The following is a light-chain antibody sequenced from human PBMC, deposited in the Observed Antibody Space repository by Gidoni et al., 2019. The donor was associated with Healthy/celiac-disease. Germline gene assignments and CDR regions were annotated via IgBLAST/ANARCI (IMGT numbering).Light chain of an antibody. J-gene: IGKJ2*04. Sequence: DIQMTQSPSSLSASVGDRVTITCQASQDISNYLNWYQQKPGKAPKLLIYDASNLETGVPSRFSGSGSGTDFTFTISSLQPEDIATYYCQQYDNLPPMCSFGQXTKLEIK. CDR3: QQYDNLPPMCS. V-gene: IGKV1-33*01. CDR1: QDISNY. CDR2: DAS.